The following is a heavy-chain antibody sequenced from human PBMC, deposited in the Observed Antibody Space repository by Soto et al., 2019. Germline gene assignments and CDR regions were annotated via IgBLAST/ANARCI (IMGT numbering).Heavy chain of an antibody. CDR1: GGSFREYY. V-gene: IGHV4-34*01. CDR2: INQSGTT. J-gene: IGHJ6*02. CDR3: ARDIITVIGGEIYYYFGMDV. D-gene: IGHD3-10*01. Sequence: PSEILSLTCAVNGGSFREYYWSWLRQPPGKGLEWIGEINQSGTTHYNPSLKRRINISIDTSKNQFSLNLTSVTAADTATYYCARDIITVIGGEIYYYFGMDVWGQGTTVTVSS.